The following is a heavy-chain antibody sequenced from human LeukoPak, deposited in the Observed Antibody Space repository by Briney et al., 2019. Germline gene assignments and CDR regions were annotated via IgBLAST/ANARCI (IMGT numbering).Heavy chain of an antibody. CDR3: ARLGSSGYYSFDY. CDR2: IYYSGST. D-gene: IGHD6-19*01. CDR1: GSSIGNYY. J-gene: IGHJ4*02. Sequence: SETLSLTCTVSGSSIGNYYWSWIRQPPGKALEWIGYIYYSGSTNYNPSLESRVTISVDTSKNQFSLKLRSVTAADTAVYYCARLGSSGYYSFDYWGQGTLVTVSS. V-gene: IGHV4-59*08.